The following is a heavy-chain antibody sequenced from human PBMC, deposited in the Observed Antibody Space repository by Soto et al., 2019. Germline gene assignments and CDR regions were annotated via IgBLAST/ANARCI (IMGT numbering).Heavy chain of an antibody. CDR1: GGSISSSSYY. CDR2: IYYSGST. Sequence: QLQLQESGPGLVKPSETLSLTCTVSGGSISSSSYYWGWIRQPPGKGLEWIGSIYYSGSTYYNPSLKSRVTISVDTSKNQFSLKLSSVTAADTAVYYCARRVEWLVSYYFDYWGQGTLVTVSS. J-gene: IGHJ4*02. D-gene: IGHD6-19*01. V-gene: IGHV4-39*01. CDR3: ARRVEWLVSYYFDY.